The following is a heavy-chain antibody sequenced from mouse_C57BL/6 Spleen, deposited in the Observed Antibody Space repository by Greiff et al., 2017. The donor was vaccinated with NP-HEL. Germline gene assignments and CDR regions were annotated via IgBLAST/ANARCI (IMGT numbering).Heavy chain of an antibody. CDR3: ARKGARYDYDEDYAMDY. CDR2: ISSGSSTI. CDR1: GFTFSDYG. Sequence: EVKLMESGGGLVKPGGSLKLSCAASGFTFSDYGMHWVRQAPEKGLEWVAYISSGSSTIYYAETVKGRFTISRDNAKNTLFLQMTSLRSEDTAMYYCARKGARYDYDEDYAMDYWGQGTSVTVSS. D-gene: IGHD2-4*01. J-gene: IGHJ4*01. V-gene: IGHV5-17*01.